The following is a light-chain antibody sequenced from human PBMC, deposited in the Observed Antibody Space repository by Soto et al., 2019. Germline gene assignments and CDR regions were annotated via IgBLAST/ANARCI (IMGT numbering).Light chain of an antibody. V-gene: IGLV2-8*01. CDR1: SSDVGGYNY. J-gene: IGLJ1*01. CDR3: SSYAGSRYV. Sequence: QSVLTQPASASGSPGQSVTISCTGTSSDVGGYNYVSWYQQHPGKAPKLMIYEVSKRPSGVPDRFSGSKSGNTASLTVSGLQAEDEPDYYCSSYAGSRYVFGTGTKVTVL. CDR2: EVS.